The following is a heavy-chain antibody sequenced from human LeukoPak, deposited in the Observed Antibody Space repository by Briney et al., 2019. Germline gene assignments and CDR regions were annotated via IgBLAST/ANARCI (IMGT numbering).Heavy chain of an antibody. Sequence: GGSLRLSCAASGFTFSNYWMHWVRQAPGKGLVGVSRLNADGNSITYADCVRGRFTIYRDNAKNTVHLQMNSLRVEDTAIYFCAGAYSAYDPFDYWGQGILVTVSS. CDR2: LNADGNSI. CDR1: GFTFSNYW. V-gene: IGHV3-74*01. CDR3: AGAYSAYDPFDY. J-gene: IGHJ4*02. D-gene: IGHD5-12*01.